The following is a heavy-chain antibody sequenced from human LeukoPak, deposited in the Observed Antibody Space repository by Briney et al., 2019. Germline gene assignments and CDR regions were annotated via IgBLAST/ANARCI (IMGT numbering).Heavy chain of an antibody. V-gene: IGHV1-8*02. D-gene: IGHD3-22*01. J-gene: IGHJ3*02. Sequence: ASVKVSCKASGYTFTSYGISWVRQATGQGLEWMGWMNPNSGNTGYAQKFQGRVTMTRNTSISTAYMELSSLRSEDTAVYYCAITMIVVVITTYDAFDIWGQGTMVTVSS. CDR1: GYTFTSYG. CDR3: AITMIVVVITTYDAFDI. CDR2: MNPNSGNT.